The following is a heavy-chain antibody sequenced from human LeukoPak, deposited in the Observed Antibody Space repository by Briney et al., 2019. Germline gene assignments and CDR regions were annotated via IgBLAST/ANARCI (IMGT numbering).Heavy chain of an antibody. Sequence: ASVKVSFQASDYTFTSYGISWVRQAPGQGLEWMGWISAYNGNTNYAQKLQGRVTMTTDTSTSTAYMELRSLRSDDTAVYYCARTTYYYDSSGYWPHDYWGQGTLVTVSS. CDR2: ISAYNGNT. CDR1: DYTFTSYG. D-gene: IGHD3-22*01. J-gene: IGHJ4*02. V-gene: IGHV1-18*01. CDR3: ARTTYYYDSSGYWPHDY.